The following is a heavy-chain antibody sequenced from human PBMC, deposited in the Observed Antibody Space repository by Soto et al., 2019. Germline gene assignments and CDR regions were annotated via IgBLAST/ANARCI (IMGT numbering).Heavy chain of an antibody. J-gene: IGHJ6*02. Sequence: GGSLRLSCAASGFTVSSNYMSWFRQAPGKGLEWVSVIYSGGSTYYADSVKGRFTISRDNSKNTLYLQMNSLRAEDTAVYYCARDVYSNFNHAYYYGMDVWGQGTTVTVSS. CDR3: ARDVYSNFNHAYYYGMDV. D-gene: IGHD4-4*01. CDR2: IYSGGST. CDR1: GFTVSSNY. V-gene: IGHV3-53*01.